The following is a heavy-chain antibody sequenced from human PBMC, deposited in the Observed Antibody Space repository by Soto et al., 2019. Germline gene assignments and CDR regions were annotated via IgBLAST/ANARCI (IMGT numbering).Heavy chain of an antibody. Sequence: EVQLVESEGGLVQPGGSLRLSCAASGFTFSYYWMHWVRQGPGQGLVWVSRIHSDGSSTTYADSVKGRFTISRDNDKNMMWLQMNSLRVEDTALSYFARGDRGAFDLWGQGTMVTVSS. CDR1: GFTFSYYW. CDR3: ARGDRGAFDL. V-gene: IGHV3-74*01. J-gene: IGHJ3*01. CDR2: IHSDGSST.